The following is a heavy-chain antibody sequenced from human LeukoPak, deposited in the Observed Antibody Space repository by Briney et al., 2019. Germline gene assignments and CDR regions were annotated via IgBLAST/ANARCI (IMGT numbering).Heavy chain of an antibody. CDR2: IWYDGSHK. CDR1: GFTFRSYG. V-gene: IGHV3-33*01. CDR3: ARGEYSSSSTLDY. Sequence: GGSLRLSCAASGFTFRSYGMHWVRQAPGKGLEWVAVIWYDGSHKYYADSVKGRFTSSRDNSKNTLYLQMNSLRAEDTAVYYCARGEYSSSSTLDYWGQGTLVTVSS. D-gene: IGHD6-6*01. J-gene: IGHJ4*02.